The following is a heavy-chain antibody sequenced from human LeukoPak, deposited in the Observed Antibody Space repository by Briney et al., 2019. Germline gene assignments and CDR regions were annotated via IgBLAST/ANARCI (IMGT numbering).Heavy chain of an antibody. Sequence: KASETLSLTCTVSGGSISSYYWSWIRQPPGKGLEWIGYIYYSGSTNYNPSLKSRVTISVDTSKNQFSLKLSSVTAADTAVYYCARVRGTMDYYYYYMDVWGKGTTVTVSS. V-gene: IGHV4-59*01. CDR2: IYYSGST. D-gene: IGHD3-10*01. J-gene: IGHJ6*03. CDR1: GGSISSYY. CDR3: ARVRGTMDYYYYYMDV.